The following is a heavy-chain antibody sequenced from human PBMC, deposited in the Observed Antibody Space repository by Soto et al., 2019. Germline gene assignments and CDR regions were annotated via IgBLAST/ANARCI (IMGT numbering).Heavy chain of an antibody. D-gene: IGHD4-17*01. CDR1: GDNFTTYW. J-gene: IGHJ4*02. CDR3: VATYGDYLDY. CDR2: IYPDDSDS. V-gene: IGHV5-51*01. Sequence: PXDSLKVSCQCRGDNFTTYWIGLVRQMPGKGLEWMAIIYPDDSDSRYSPSFQGQVTISADKSISTAYLQWSSLKASDTAIYYCVATYGDYLDYWGQGTLVT.